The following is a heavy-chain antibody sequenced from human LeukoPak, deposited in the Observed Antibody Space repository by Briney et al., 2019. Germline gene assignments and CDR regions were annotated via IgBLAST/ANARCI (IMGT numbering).Heavy chain of an antibody. Sequence: ASVKVSCKALGYTFTDYYIHWVRQAPGQGLEWMGWIKGDSGDTKYAQKFQGMVTMTRDTSISTAYMELSSLTSDDTAIYYCARVQTTGLLEWLYWGQGALVTVSS. V-gene: IGHV1-2*02. CDR3: ARVQTTGLLEWLY. J-gene: IGHJ4*02. D-gene: IGHD3-3*01. CDR1: GYTFTDYY. CDR2: IKGDSGDT.